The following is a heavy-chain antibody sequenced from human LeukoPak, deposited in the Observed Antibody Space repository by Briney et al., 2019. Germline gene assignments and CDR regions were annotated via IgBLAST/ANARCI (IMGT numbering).Heavy chain of an antibody. D-gene: IGHD1-1*01. V-gene: IGHV1-69*13. CDR3: ARGGTHTYYFDY. CDR1: GYTFTSYG. CDR2: IIPIFGTA. J-gene: IGHJ4*02. Sequence: ASVKVSCKASGYTFTSYGISWVRQAPGQGLEWMGGIIPIFGTANYAQKFQGRVTITADESTSTAYMELSSLRSEDTAVYYCARGGTHTYYFDYWGQGTLVTVSS.